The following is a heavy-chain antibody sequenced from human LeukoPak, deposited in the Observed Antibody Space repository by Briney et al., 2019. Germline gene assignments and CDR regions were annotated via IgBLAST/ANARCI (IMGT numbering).Heavy chain of an antibody. D-gene: IGHD3/OR15-3a*01. V-gene: IGHV3-30*04. J-gene: IGHJ4*02. Sequence: PGKSLRLSCAASGFILNNNAIHWVRQAPGKGLEWVAVISFDGRDKHHADSVKGRFTISRDNSKNTLYLQMSSLRVEDTAMYYCARDLRKSADYYFDYWGQGTLVTVSS. CDR3: ARDLRKSADYYFDY. CDR1: GFILNNNA. CDR2: ISFDGRDK.